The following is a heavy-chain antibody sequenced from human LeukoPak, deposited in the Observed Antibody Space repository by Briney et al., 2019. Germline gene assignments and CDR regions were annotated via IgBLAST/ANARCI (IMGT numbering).Heavy chain of an antibody. Sequence: GGSLRLSCEASGFTFSTFAMIWVRQPPGKGLEWVSSIFPSGGEIHYADSVRGRFTISRDNSKSTLSLQMNSLRAEDTAIYYCATYRQVLLPFESWGQGTLVTVAS. V-gene: IGHV3-23*01. CDR3: ATYRQVLLPFES. D-gene: IGHD2-8*02. J-gene: IGHJ4*02. CDR2: IFPSGGEI. CDR1: GFTFSTFA.